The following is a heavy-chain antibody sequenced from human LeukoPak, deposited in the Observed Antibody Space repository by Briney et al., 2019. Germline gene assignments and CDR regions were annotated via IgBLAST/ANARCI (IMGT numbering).Heavy chain of an antibody. J-gene: IGHJ4*02. CDR3: AKRSGGYYDSSGYYEDY. V-gene: IGHV3-23*01. D-gene: IGHD3-22*01. CDR2: ISGSGYNT. Sequence: PGGSLRLSCAASGFTFSNYGMHWVRQAPGKGLEWVSAISGSGYNTYYADSVKGRFTISRDNSKNTLYLQMNSLRAEDTAVYYCAKRSGGYYDSSGYYEDYWGQGTLVTVSS. CDR1: GFTFSNYG.